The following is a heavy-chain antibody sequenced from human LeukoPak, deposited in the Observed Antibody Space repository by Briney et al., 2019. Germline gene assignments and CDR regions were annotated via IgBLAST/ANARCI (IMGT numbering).Heavy chain of an antibody. CDR2: IIPIFGTA. V-gene: IGHV1-69*13. CDR1: GGTFSSYA. CDR3: ARGAHYGTGYYYYYMDV. J-gene: IGHJ6*03. Sequence: SVKVSCKASGGTFSSYAISWVRQAPGQGLEWMGGIIPIFGTANYAQKFQGRVTITADESTSTAYMELSSLRSEDTAVYYCARGAHYGTGYYYYYMDVWGKGTTVTISS. D-gene: IGHD3-10*01.